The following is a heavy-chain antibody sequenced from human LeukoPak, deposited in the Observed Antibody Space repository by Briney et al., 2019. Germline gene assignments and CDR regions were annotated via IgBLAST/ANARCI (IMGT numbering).Heavy chain of an antibody. V-gene: IGHV4-34*01. Sequence: SETLSLTCGVYGGSFSGYYWSWLRQPPGKGLEWIGEINHSGSTNYNSSLKSRVTMSVDTSKKQFSLNLSSVTAADTAVYYCATTPREYSSTWYYFDYWGQGILVTVSS. CDR3: ATTPREYSSTWYYFDY. J-gene: IGHJ4*02. CDR2: INHSGST. CDR1: GGSFSGYY. D-gene: IGHD6-13*01.